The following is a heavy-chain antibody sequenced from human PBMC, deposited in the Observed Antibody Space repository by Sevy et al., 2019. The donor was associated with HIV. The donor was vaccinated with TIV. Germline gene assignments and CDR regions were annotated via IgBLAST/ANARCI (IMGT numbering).Heavy chain of an antibody. D-gene: IGHD3-22*01. CDR1: GYTLTQLS. Sequence: ASVKVSCKVSGYTLTQLSMHWVRQAPGKGLEWMGSFDPEDDETIYAQKFQGRVTMTEDRSADTAYMELSSVRSEDTAVYYCATTKDYYESSGSPFEYWGQGTLVTVSS. V-gene: IGHV1-24*01. CDR2: FDPEDDET. CDR3: ATTKDYYESSGSPFEY. J-gene: IGHJ4*02.